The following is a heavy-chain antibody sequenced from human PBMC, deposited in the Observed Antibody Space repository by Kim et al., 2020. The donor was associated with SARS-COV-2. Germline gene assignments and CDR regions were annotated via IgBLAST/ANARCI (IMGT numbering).Heavy chain of an antibody. CDR3: TSLWGVRGVITGY. J-gene: IGHJ4*02. Sequence: GGSLRLSCAASGFTFSGSAMHWVRQASGKGLEWVGRIRSKANSYATAYAASVKGRFTISRDDSKNTAYLQMNSLKTEDTAVYYCTSLWGVRGVITGYWGQGTLVTVSS. CDR1: GFTFSGSA. CDR2: IRSKANSYAT. D-gene: IGHD3-10*01. V-gene: IGHV3-73*01.